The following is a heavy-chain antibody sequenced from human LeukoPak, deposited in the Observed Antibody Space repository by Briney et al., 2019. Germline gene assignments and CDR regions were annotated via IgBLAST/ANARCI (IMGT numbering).Heavy chain of an antibody. CDR3: ATETEYSNYDAFDI. CDR1: GFTFTKYE. V-gene: IGHV3-48*03. J-gene: IGHJ3*02. D-gene: IGHD4-11*01. Sequence: GGSLRLSCAASGFTFTKYEMNWVRQAPGKGLEWISYISGGNNAIYYADSVKGRFTISRDNAKNSLYLHMSSLRAYDTAIYYCATETEYSNYDAFDIWGQGTMVTVSS. CDR2: ISGGNNAI.